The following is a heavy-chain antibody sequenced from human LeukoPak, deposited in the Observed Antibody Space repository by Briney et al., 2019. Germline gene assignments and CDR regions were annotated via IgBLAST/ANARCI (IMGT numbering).Heavy chain of an antibody. CDR1: GGSISSYY. D-gene: IGHD5-12*01. CDR3: ASIVATRATGNFDY. CDR2: INHSGST. V-gene: IGHV4-34*01. J-gene: IGHJ4*02. Sequence: KASETLSLTCTVSGGSISSYYWSWIRQPPGKGLEWIGEINHSGSTNYNPSLKSRVTISVDTSKNQFSLKLSSVTAADTAVYYCASIVATRATGNFDYWGQGTLVTVSS.